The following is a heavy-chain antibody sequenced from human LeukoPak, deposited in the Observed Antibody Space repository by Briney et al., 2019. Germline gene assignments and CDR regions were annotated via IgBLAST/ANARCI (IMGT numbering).Heavy chain of an antibody. Sequence: PSETLSLTCAVHGGSFSGYYWSWIRQPAGKGLEWIGRIYTSGSTHYNPSLKSRVTISVDTSKNQFSLKLSSVTAADTAVYYCAREFGYAVTSLDYWGQGTLVTVSS. J-gene: IGHJ4*02. CDR2: IYTSGST. D-gene: IGHD4-17*01. CDR1: GGSFSGYY. V-gene: IGHV4-59*10. CDR3: AREFGYAVTSLDY.